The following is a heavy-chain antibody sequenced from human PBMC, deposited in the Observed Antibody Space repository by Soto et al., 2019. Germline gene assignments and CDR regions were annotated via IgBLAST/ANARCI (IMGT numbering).Heavy chain of an antibody. V-gene: IGHV5-51*01. Sequence: GESLKISCKGSGHSFTPYWISWVRQMPAKGLEWMGISYPGDSDTRYSPSFQGHVTISADKSISTAYLQWSSLKASDTAMYYCARLAMATRSGYYGMDVWGEGTTVTVSS. D-gene: IGHD5-12*01. CDR2: SYPGDSDT. CDR1: GHSFTPYW. CDR3: ARLAMATRSGYYGMDV. J-gene: IGHJ6*04.